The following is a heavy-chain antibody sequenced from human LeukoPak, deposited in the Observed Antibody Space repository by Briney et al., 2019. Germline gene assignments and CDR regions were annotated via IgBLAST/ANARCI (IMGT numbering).Heavy chain of an antibody. D-gene: IGHD3-3*01. Sequence: ASVKVFCKASGYTFTSYAMHWVRQAPGQRLEWMGWINAGNGNTKYSQKFQGRVTITRDTSASTAYMELSSLRSEDTAVYYCARSLRFLEWLSFDYWGQGTLVTVSS. V-gene: IGHV1-3*01. CDR3: ARSLRFLEWLSFDY. CDR2: INAGNGNT. J-gene: IGHJ4*02. CDR1: GYTFTSYA.